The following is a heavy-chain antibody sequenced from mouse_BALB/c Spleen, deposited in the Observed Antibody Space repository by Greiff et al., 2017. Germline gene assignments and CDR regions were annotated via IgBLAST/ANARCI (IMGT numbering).Heavy chain of an antibody. V-gene: IGHV1-14*01. CDR3: ASTYYGYDRYAMDY. J-gene: IGHJ4*01. D-gene: IGHD2-9*01. CDR1: GYTFTSYV. CDR2: INPYNDGT. Sequence: EVQLQQSGPELVKPGASVKMSCKASGYTFTSYVMHWVKQKPGQGLEWIGYINPYNDGTKYNEKFKGKATLTSDKSSSTAYMELSSLTSEDSAVYYCASTYYGYDRYAMDYWGQGTSVTVSS.